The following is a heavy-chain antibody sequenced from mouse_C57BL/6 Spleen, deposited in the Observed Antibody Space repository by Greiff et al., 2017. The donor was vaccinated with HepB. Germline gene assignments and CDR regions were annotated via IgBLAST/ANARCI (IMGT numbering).Heavy chain of an antibody. D-gene: IGHD2-1*01. CDR2: ISYDGSN. J-gene: IGHJ4*01. Sequence: DVKLQESGPGLVKPSQSLSLTCSVTGYSITSGYYWNWIRQFPGNKLEWMGYISYDGSNNYNPSLKNRISITRDTSKNQFFLKLNSVTTEDTATYYCAREVTTALYAMDYWGQGTSVTVSS. CDR1: GYSITSGYY. V-gene: IGHV3-6*01. CDR3: AREVTTALYAMDY.